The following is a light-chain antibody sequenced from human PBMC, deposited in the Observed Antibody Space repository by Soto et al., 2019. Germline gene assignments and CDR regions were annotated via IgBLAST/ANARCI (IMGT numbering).Light chain of an antibody. CDR3: QQRSNWPPTWT. V-gene: IGKV3-11*01. J-gene: IGKJ1*01. CDR2: DAS. Sequence: EIVLTQSPATLSLSPGERATLSFRASQSVSSYLAWYQQKPGQAPRLLIYDASNRATGIPARFSGSGSVTDFTLTISSLEPEDFAVYYCQQRSNWPPTWTFGQGTKVEIK. CDR1: QSVSSY.